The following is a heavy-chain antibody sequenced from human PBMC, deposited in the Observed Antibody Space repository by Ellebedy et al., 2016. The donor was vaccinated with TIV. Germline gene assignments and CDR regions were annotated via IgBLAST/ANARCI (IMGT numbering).Heavy chain of an antibody. J-gene: IGHJ6*02. Sequence: SVKVSXKASGYTFTSYAISWVRQAPGQGLEWMGGIIPIFGTANYAQKFLGRVTITADESTSTAYMELSSLRSEDTAVYYCARPARNSYYYYYGMDVWGQGTTVTVSS. D-gene: IGHD2/OR15-2a*01. CDR3: ARPARNSYYYYYGMDV. V-gene: IGHV1-69*13. CDR1: GYTFTSYA. CDR2: IIPIFGTA.